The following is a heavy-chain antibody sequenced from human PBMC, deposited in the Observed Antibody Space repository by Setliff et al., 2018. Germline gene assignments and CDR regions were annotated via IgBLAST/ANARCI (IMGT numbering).Heavy chain of an antibody. CDR2: IKQDGSEK. CDR3: ARRYGSSTVCVMDV. D-gene: IGHD2-2*01. V-gene: IGHV3-7*03. J-gene: IGHJ6*03. CDR1: GFTFSSYW. Sequence: GGSLRLSCAASGFTFSSYWMSWVRQAPGKGLEWVDNIKQDGSEKSYVDSVKGRFTISRDNAKNSLYLQMNSLRAEDTAVYYCARRYGSSTVCVMDVWGKGTTGTVSS.